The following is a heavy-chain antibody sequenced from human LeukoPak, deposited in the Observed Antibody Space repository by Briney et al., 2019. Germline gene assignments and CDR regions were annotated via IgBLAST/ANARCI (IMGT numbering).Heavy chain of an antibody. CDR1: GASIRSYY. J-gene: IGHJ4*02. CDR3: ARRRRILGNIVVVPAAALGRYYFDY. D-gene: IGHD2-2*01. Sequence: SETLSLTCTVSGASIRSYYWSWIRQPPGKGLEWIGYISNSGSTDYNPSLKSRVTISVDTSKNEFSLKLNSVTAADTAVYYCARRRRILGNIVVVPAAALGRYYFDYWGQGTLVTVSS. CDR2: ISNSGST. V-gene: IGHV4-4*09.